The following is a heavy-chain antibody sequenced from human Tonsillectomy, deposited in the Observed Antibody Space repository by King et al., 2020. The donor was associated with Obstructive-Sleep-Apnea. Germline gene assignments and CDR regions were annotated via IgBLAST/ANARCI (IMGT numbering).Heavy chain of an antibody. D-gene: IGHD1-26*01. Sequence: VQLVESGGGLVQPGGSLRLSCAASGFTFRSYWMTWVRQAPGKGLEWVANIKQDGSEKDYVDSVKGRFTISRDNAKKSLYLQMNSLRAEDTAVYYCARDGGLSGSSLDPHFDYWGQGTLVTVSS. CDR2: IKQDGSEK. CDR3: ARDGGLSGSSLDPHFDY. CDR1: GFTFRSYW. J-gene: IGHJ4*02. V-gene: IGHV3-7*01.